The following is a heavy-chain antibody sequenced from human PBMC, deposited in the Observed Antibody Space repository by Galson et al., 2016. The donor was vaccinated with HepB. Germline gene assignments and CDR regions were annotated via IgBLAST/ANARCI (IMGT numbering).Heavy chain of an antibody. D-gene: IGHD1-7*01. J-gene: IGHJ3*02. CDR1: GYTFTADY. CDR3: ARIKEELRRAFDI. V-gene: IGHV1-2*02. Sequence: SVKVSCKASGYTFTADYMHWVRQAPGQGPEWMGWINPNSGGTHYAQKFQGRVTLSRDTSISTAYMELSSLISGDTAVYDCARIKEELRRAFDIWGQGTILTVSS. CDR2: INPNSGGT.